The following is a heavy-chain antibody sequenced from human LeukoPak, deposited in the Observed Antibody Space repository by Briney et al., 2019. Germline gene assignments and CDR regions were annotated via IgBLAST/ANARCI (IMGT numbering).Heavy chain of an antibody. CDR2: IKQDGSEK. D-gene: IGHD3-16*02. J-gene: IGHJ3*02. CDR1: GFTFSSYW. Sequence: GGSLRLSCAASGFTFSSYWMSWVRQAPGKGLEWVANIKQDGSEKYYVDSVKGRFTIPRDNAKNSLYLQMNSLRAEDTAVYYCARGPCMITFGGVIEKEVAFDIWGQGTMVTVSS. V-gene: IGHV3-7*01. CDR3: ARGPCMITFGGVIEKEVAFDI.